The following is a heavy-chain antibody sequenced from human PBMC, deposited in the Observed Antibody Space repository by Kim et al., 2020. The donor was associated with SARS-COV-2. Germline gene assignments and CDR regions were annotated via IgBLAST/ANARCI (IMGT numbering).Heavy chain of an antibody. V-gene: IGHV3-23*01. CDR2: ISGSGGST. J-gene: IGHJ6*02. CDR3: EKGGCSGGSCYNLHYYYGLDV. CDR1: GFTFSSYG. Sequence: GGSLRLSCAASGFTFSSYGMSWVRRAPGKGLQWVSAISGSGGSTYYADSVKGRFTISRDNSKNTLYLQMNSLRAEDTAVYYCEKGGCSGGSCYNLHYYYGLDVWGQGTTVTVSS. D-gene: IGHD2-15*01.